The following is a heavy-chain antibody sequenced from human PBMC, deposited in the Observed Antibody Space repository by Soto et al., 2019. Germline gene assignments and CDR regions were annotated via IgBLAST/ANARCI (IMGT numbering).Heavy chain of an antibody. D-gene: IGHD6-6*01. V-gene: IGHV3-7*01. J-gene: IGHJ1*01. CDR1: GFTFSSYW. CDR2: IKQDGSEK. CDR3: ARASAQLGADNGPEYFQH. Sequence: EVQLVESGGGLVQPGGSLRLSCAASGFTFSSYWMSWVRQAPGKGLEWVANIKQDGSEKYYVDSVKGRFTISRDNAKNSLYLQMNSLRAEDTAVYYCARASAQLGADNGPEYFQHWGQGTLVTVSS.